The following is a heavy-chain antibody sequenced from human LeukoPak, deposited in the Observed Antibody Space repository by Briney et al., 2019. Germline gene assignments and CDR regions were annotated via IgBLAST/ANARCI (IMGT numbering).Heavy chain of an antibody. CDR3: VRNSKSGVSVRPPYYYYYMDV. V-gene: IGHV1-2*02. D-gene: IGHD6-6*01. J-gene: IGHJ6*03. Sequence: ASVKVSCKASGYTFTAYYIHWVRQAPGQGLEWMGWIDPNSGGTNSAQKLQGRVTMTRDTSISTAYMELSRLRSDDTAVYYCVRNSKSGVSVRPPYYYYYMDVWGKGTTVTVSS. CDR1: GYTFTAYY. CDR2: IDPNSGGT.